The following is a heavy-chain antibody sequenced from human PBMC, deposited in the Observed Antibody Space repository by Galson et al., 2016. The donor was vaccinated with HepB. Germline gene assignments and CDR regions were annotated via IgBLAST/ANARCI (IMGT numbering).Heavy chain of an antibody. D-gene: IGHD3-3*01. CDR3: THGLCSGYYFGV. J-gene: IGHJ4*02. Sequence: PALVKPTQTLTLTCTFSGFSLTTGGVAVGWIRQPPGKALEWLAIIYWDDDKRYSPSLRSRLSITTDTSKNQVVLTMTNMDPVDTATYLCTHGLCSGYYFGVWGQGILVTVSS. CDR1: GFSLTTGGVA. CDR2: IYWDDDK. V-gene: IGHV2-5*02.